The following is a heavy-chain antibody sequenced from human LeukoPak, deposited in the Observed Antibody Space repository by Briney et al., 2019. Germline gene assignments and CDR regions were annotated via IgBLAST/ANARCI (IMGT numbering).Heavy chain of an antibody. Sequence: GGSLRLSCAASGFTFSSYAMAWVRQAPGSGLEWVSTITGSGHTTDYADSVKGRFTISRDNSMNTLFLQMNSLRAEDTAIYYCSKDLWVAAALDYWGQGTLVTVSS. CDR1: GFTFSSYA. J-gene: IGHJ4*02. D-gene: IGHD6-13*01. CDR3: SKDLWVAAALDY. CDR2: ITGSGHTT. V-gene: IGHV3-23*01.